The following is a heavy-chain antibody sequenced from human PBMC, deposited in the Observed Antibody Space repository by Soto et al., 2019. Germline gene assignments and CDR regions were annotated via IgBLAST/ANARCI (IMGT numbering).Heavy chain of an antibody. Sequence: GGSLRLSCAASGFIFSSDWMHWVRQAPGGRLVWVSWINSDGSSTSYAGSVEGRFTISRDNAKNTLYLKMNSLRAEDTAVYYCASGGSSLNFDSWGQGTLVTVSS. CDR1: GFIFSSDW. CDR2: INSDGSST. D-gene: IGHD6-6*01. J-gene: IGHJ4*02. CDR3: ASGGSSLNFDS. V-gene: IGHV3-74*01.